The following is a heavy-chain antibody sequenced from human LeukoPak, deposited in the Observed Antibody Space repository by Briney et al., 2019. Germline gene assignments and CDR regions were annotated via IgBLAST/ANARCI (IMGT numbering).Heavy chain of an antibody. J-gene: IGHJ4*02. Sequence: GGSLRLSCAASGFTFSSYSMNWVRQAPGKGLEWVSVIYSGGSTYYADSVKGRFTISRDNAKNSLVLQMSSLRVDDSALYYCAMLGAFWGQGTLVTVSS. D-gene: IGHD3-16*01. CDR2: IYSGGST. CDR1: GFTFSSYS. V-gene: IGHV3-66*01. CDR3: AMLGAF.